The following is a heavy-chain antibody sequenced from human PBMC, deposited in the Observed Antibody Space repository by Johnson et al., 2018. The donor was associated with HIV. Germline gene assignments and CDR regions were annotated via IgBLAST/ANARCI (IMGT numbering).Heavy chain of an antibody. Sequence: QVQLVESGGGVVQPGRSLRLSCAASGIIFSDYYMSWIRQAPGKGLEWVSHISSSGSTIYYAESVKGRFTISRDNAKNTLYLQMNSLRTEDTALYYCAKDGAVDAFDIWGQGTMVTVSS. D-gene: IGHD1-26*01. CDR1: GIIFSDYY. V-gene: IGHV3-11*01. J-gene: IGHJ3*02. CDR3: AKDGAVDAFDI. CDR2: ISSSGSTI.